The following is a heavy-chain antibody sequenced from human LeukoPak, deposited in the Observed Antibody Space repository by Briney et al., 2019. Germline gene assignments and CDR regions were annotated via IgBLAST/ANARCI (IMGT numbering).Heavy chain of an antibody. CDR2: ISGSGGST. D-gene: IGHD3-22*01. CDR3: AKCATMIVVVSPLDY. J-gene: IGHJ4*02. CDR1: GFTFSSYA. V-gene: IGHV3-23*01. Sequence: PGGSLRLSCAASGFTFSSYAMSWGRQAPGKGLEWVSAISGSGGSTYYADSVKGRFTISRDNSKNTLYLQLNSLRAEDTAVYYCAKCATMIVVVSPLDYWGQGTLVTVSS.